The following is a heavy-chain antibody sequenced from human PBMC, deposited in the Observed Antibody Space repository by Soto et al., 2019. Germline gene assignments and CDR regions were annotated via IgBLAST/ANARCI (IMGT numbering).Heavy chain of an antibody. CDR2: MNPNSGNT. CDR1: GYTFTTYD. D-gene: IGHD6-13*01. V-gene: IGHV1-8*01. CDR3: AIGHYSSTWYYAFDY. J-gene: IGHJ4*02. Sequence: QVQLVQSGAEVKKPGASVKVSCKASGYTFTTYDINWVRQATGEGLEWMGWMNPNSGNTGHAQKFQGRVTLTSDTSISTAYMELNSLRSEDTAVYYCAIGHYSSTWYYAFDYWGQGTLVTVSS.